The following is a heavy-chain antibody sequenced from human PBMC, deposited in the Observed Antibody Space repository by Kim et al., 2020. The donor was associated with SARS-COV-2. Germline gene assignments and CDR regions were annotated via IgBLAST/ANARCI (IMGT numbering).Heavy chain of an antibody. CDR3: ARIDDYGEYYFDY. J-gene: IGHJ4*02. V-gene: IGHV4-59*01. CDR1: GASISSYY. Sequence: SETLSLTCTVSGASISSYYWSWIRQPPGKGLEWIGYIYYTGITNYNPSLRSRVTISIDTSKKHFSLKLSSVTAADTAMYYCARIDDYGEYYFDYWGQGTL. CDR2: IYYTGIT. D-gene: IGHD4-17*01.